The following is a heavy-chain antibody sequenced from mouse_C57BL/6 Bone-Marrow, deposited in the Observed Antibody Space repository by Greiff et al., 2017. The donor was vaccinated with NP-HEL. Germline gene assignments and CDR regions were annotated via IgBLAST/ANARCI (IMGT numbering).Heavy chain of an antibody. CDR2: IDPSDSYT. CDR1: GYTFTSYW. V-gene: IGHV1-69*01. D-gene: IGHD4-1*01. Sequence: QVQLQQPGAELVMPGASVKLSCKASGYTFTSYWMHWVKQRPGQGLEWIGEIDPSDSYTNSNQKFKGKSTLTVDKSSSTASMQLSSLTSEDSAVYYCAREGNCDEDWYFDVGGRGTTVTVSS. CDR3: AREGNCDEDWYFDV. J-gene: IGHJ1*03.